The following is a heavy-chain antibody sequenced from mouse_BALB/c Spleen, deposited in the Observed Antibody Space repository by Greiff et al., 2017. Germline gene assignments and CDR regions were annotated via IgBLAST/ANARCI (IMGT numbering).Heavy chain of an antibody. CDR1: GFTFSSFG. Sequence: EVHLVESGGGLVQPGGSRKLSCAASGFTFSSFGMHWVRQAPEKGLEWVAYISSGSSTIYYADTVKGRFTISRDNPKNTLFLQMTSLRSEDTAMYYCARSRYDGFDYWGQGTTLTVSS. CDR3: ARSRYDGFDY. J-gene: IGHJ2*01. V-gene: IGHV5-17*02. D-gene: IGHD2-14*01. CDR2: ISSGSSTI.